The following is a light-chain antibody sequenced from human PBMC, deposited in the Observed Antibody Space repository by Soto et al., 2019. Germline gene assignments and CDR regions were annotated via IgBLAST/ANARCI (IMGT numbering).Light chain of an antibody. J-gene: IGLJ1*01. CDR3: SSFTSNRIYV. Sequence: QSALTQPPSVAGSPGQSITISCTVNHNDIGTYDYVSWYQQLPGRAPRLLIHGVTTRPSGISGRFSASKSGLTASLTISGLQPEDEADYYCSSFTSNRIYVFGPGTKVTVL. CDR1: HNDIGTYDY. V-gene: IGLV2-14*03. CDR2: GVT.